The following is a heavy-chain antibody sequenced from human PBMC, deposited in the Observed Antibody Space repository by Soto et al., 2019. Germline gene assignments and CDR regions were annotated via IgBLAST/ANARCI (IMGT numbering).Heavy chain of an antibody. V-gene: IGHV4-31*03. D-gene: IGHD6-6*01. CDR1: SGSMNTGGYY. CDR3: ARRGGSSSRYYYYALDV. CDR2: IYSNGDT. Sequence: SETLSLTCSVSSGSMNTGGYYWSWIRQHPGKCLEWIGYIYSNGDTYYNPSLKSRVTISIDTSKNQFSLNLTSVTAADTAVYYCARRGGSSSRYYYYALDVWGLGTTVTVYS. J-gene: IGHJ6*02.